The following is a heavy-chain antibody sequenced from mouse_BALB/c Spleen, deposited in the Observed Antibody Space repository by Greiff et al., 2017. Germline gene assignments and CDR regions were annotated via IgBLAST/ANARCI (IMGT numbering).Heavy chain of an antibody. CDR1: GYTFTDYW. V-gene: IGHV1-69*01. J-gene: IGHJ3*01. CDR2: IDTSDSYT. Sequence: QVQLQQPGAELVMPGASVKMSCKASGYTFTDYWMHWVKQRPGQGLEWIGAIDTSDSYTSYNQKFKGKATLTVDESSSTAYMQLSSLTSEDSAVYYCAIYDYDKGAFAYWGQGTLVTVSA. D-gene: IGHD2-4*01. CDR3: AIYDYDKGAFAY.